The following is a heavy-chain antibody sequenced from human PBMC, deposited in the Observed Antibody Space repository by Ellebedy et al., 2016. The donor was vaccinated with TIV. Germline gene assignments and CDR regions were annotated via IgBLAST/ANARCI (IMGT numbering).Heavy chain of an antibody. CDR1: GFNFGSNA. Sequence: GESLKISCAASGFNFGSNAMSWVRQTPGKGLEWVSGSGSGGGTHYADSVRGRFTISRNISKNTLHLQMNRLRAEDTAVYYCAKDLYYWRAIDYWGQGTLVTVSS. V-gene: IGHV3-23*01. J-gene: IGHJ4*02. CDR3: AKDLYYWRAIDY. D-gene: IGHD3-3*01. CDR2: SGSGGGT.